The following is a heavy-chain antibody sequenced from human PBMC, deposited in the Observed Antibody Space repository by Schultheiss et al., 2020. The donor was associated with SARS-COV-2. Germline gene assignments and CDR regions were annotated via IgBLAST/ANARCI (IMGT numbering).Heavy chain of an antibody. Sequence: ASVKVSCKASGYTFTSYAMNWVRQAPGQGLEWMGWINPNSGGTNYAQKFQGRVTMTRDTSISTAYMELSRLRSDDTAVYYCARAGYYYDSSGSRFFYWGQGTLVTVSS. CDR3: ARAGYYYDSSGSRFFY. V-gene: IGHV1-2*02. CDR2: INPNSGGT. CDR1: GYTFTSYA. J-gene: IGHJ4*02. D-gene: IGHD3-22*01.